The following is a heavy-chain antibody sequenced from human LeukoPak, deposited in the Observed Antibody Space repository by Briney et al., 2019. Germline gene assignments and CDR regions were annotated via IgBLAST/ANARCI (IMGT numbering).Heavy chain of an antibody. D-gene: IGHD6-13*01. V-gene: IGHV3-48*03. J-gene: IGHJ6*04. CDR3: ARSISSSPFPYYYHGMDV. CDR2: ISSSGSTI. CDR1: GFTFSSYE. Sequence: GGSLRLSCAASGFTFSSYEMNWVRQAPGKGLEWVSYISSSGSTIYYADSVKGRFTISRDNAKNSLYLQMNSLRAEDTAVYYCARSISSSPFPYYYHGMDVWGKGPTVTVSS.